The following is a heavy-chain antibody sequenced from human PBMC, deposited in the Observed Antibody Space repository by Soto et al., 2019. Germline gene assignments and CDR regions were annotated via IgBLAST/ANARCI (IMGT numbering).Heavy chain of an antibody. Sequence: ASVKVSCKVSGYTLTELSMHWVRQAPGKGLEWMGGFDPEDGETIYAQKFQGRATMTEDTSTDTAYMELSSLRSEDTAVYYCATSYIVATIIYYYGMDVWGQGTTVTVSS. CDR1: GYTLTELS. V-gene: IGHV1-24*01. J-gene: IGHJ6*02. D-gene: IGHD5-12*01. CDR2: FDPEDGET. CDR3: ATSYIVATIIYYYGMDV.